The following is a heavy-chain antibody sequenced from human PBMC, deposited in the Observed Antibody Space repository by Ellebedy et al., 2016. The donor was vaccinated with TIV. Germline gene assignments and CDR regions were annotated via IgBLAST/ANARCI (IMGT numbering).Heavy chain of an antibody. CDR2: INHSGST. J-gene: IGHJ4*02. CDR3: ARAGGYSSGWYRMGYFDY. Sequence: SETLSLXCTVSGGSISSYYWSWIRQPPGKGLEWIGEINHSGSTNYNPSLKSRVTISVDTSKNQFSLKLSSVTAADTAVYYCARAGGYSSGWYRMGYFDYWGQGTLVTVSS. V-gene: IGHV4-34*01. CDR1: GGSISSYY. D-gene: IGHD6-19*01.